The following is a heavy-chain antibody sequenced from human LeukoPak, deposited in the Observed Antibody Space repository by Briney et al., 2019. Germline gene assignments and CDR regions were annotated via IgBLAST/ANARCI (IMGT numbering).Heavy chain of an antibody. Sequence: SVKVSCKASGGTFSSYAISWVRQAPGQGLEWMGRIIPIFVTVDYAQKFQGRVTITMDESRSTAYMELSSLRSEDTAVYYCARDGRDSSGFYWRGGPNWFDPWGQGTLVTVSS. CDR1: GGTFSSYA. CDR2: IIPIFVTV. D-gene: IGHD3-22*01. V-gene: IGHV1-69*05. J-gene: IGHJ5*02. CDR3: ARDGRDSSGFYWRGGPNWFDP.